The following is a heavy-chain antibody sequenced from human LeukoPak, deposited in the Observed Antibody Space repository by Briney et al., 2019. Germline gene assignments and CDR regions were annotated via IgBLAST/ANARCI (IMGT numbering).Heavy chain of an antibody. CDR1: GYTFTRYA. J-gene: IGHJ4*02. CDR2: INAGNGNT. V-gene: IGHV1-3*01. D-gene: IGHD2-2*01. CDR3: ARDECSSTSCQYYFDY. Sequence: GASVRVSCKASGYTFTRYAMHGGRQAAGQRLEWMGWINAGNGNTKYSQKFQGRVTITRDTSASTAYMELSSLRSEDTAVYYCARDECSSTSCQYYFDYWGQGTLVTVSS.